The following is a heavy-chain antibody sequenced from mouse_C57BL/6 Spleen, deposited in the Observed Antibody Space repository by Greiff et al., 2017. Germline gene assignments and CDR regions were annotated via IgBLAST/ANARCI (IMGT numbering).Heavy chain of an antibody. V-gene: IGHV1-82*01. D-gene: IGHD2-4*01. CDR2: IYPGDGDT. Sequence: VQLQQSGPELVKPGASVKISCKASGYAFSSSWMNWVKQRPGKGLEWIGRIYPGDGDTNYNGKFKGKATLTADKSSSTAYMQLSSLTSEDSAVYFCARGLRRGYAMDDWGQGTSVTVSS. J-gene: IGHJ4*01. CDR3: ARGLRRGYAMDD. CDR1: GYAFSSSW.